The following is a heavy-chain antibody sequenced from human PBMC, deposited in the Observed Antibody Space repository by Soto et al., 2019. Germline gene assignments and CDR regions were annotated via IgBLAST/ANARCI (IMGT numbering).Heavy chain of an antibody. J-gene: IGHJ6*03. V-gene: IGHV6-1*01. CDR1: GDSVSSNRAA. CDR3: ATGTLIRGHQYMDV. D-gene: IGHD3-10*01. Sequence: SQTLSLTCGISGDSVSSNRAAWNWIRQSPSRGLEWLGRTYYRSKWYNEYAPSLKSRMTINSDTSKNQFSLQLNSVTPEDTAVYYCATGTLIRGHQYMDVWGQGTSVTVSS. CDR2: TYYRSKWYN.